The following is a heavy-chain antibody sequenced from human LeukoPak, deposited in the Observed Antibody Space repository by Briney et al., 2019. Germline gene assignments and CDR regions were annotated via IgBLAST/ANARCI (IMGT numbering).Heavy chain of an antibody. CDR1: GFTFRNYA. CDR3: ARFRAATTRFDY. J-gene: IGHJ4*02. Sequence: PGRSLRLSCAASGFTFRNYAMYWVRQAPGRGLEWAAVVSFDGNTTFYSDSVKGRFAISRDNSKNTLYLEMNSLRPEDTAVYYCARFRAATTRFDYWGQGTLVTVYS. V-gene: IGHV3-30*09. D-gene: IGHD1/OR15-1a*01. CDR2: VSFDGNTT.